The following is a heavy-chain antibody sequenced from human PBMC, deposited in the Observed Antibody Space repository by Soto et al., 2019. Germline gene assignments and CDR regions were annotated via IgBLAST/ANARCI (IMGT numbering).Heavy chain of an antibody. CDR1: GFTFSDYA. CDR2: ISGSGGST. D-gene: IGHD5-12*01. V-gene: IGHV3-23*01. J-gene: IGHJ4*02. CDR3: AKRGGYSGYETTPFDY. Sequence: EVRLLVSGGGLVQPGGPLRVSCAASGFTFSDYAMSWVRQAPGKGLEWVAGISGSGGSTLYADSVKGRFIISRDNSKNKVYLQMNSLTDEDTAIYYCAKRGGYSGYETTPFDYWGQGTLVTVSS.